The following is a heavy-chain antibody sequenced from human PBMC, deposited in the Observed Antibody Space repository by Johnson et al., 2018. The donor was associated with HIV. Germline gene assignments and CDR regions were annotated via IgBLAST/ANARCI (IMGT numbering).Heavy chain of an antibody. V-gene: IGHV3-30*04. CDR2: ISYARSNK. J-gene: IGHJ3*02. CDR1: GFTFSSYA. D-gene: IGHD4-23*01. CDR3: ASGEDYGGNYGAFDI. Sequence: QVQLVESGGGVVQPGRYLRLSCAASGFTFSSYAMHWVRQAPGKGLEWVAVISYARSNKYYADSVKGRFTISRDNSKNTLYLQMNSLRAEDTAVYYCASGEDYGGNYGAFDIWGQGTMVTVSS.